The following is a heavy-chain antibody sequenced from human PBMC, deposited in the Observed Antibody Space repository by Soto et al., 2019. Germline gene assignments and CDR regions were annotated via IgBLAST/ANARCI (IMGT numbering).Heavy chain of an antibody. CDR2: IYYSGST. D-gene: IGHD1-26*01. CDR3: ARRYGSAIDY. J-gene: IGHJ4*02. CDR1: GGSISSYY. Sequence: QVQLQESGPGLVKPSETLSLTCTVSGGSISSYYWSWIRQPPGKGLEWIGYIYYSGSTNYNPSLKSRVTKSVDTAKNPFALKLSSVTAADTAVYYCARRYGSAIDYWGQGTLVTVSS. V-gene: IGHV4-59*08.